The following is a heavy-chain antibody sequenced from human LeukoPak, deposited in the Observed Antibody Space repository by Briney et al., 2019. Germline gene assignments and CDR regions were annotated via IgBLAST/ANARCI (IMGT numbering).Heavy chain of an antibody. CDR1: GGSISSSSYY. J-gene: IGHJ4*02. CDR3: ARAHSSGNMWLETDY. Sequence: PSETLSLTCTVSGGSISSSSYYWGWIRQPPGKGLEWIGSIYYSGSTYYNPSLKSRVTISVDTSKNQFSLKLSSVTAADTAVYYCARAHSSGNMWLETDYWGQGTLVTVSS. V-gene: IGHV4-39*01. D-gene: IGHD2/OR15-2a*01. CDR2: IYYSGST.